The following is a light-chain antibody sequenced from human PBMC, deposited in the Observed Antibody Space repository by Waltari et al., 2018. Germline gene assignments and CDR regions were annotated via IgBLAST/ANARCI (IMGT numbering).Light chain of an antibody. CDR3: QNYLKLPGT. CDR2: GAS. CDR1: QSVTRA. Sequence: DIVLTLSPHTLSLSLGEGPTVSCRASQSVTRALAWYQQKPGQAPRLLSYGASTRATGIPEGFRGSGSGTDASLTSSRLEHDEFAVYDCQNYLKLPGTFGQGTTVEI. J-gene: IGKJ1*01. V-gene: IGKV3-20*01.